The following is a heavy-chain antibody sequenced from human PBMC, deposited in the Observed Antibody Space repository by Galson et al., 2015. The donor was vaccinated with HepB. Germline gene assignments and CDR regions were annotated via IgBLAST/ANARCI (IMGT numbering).Heavy chain of an antibody. CDR2: INPNSGGT. V-gene: IGHV1-2*06. CDR3: ARVGYYGDDHFDY. J-gene: IGHJ4*02. D-gene: IGHD4-17*01. Sequence: SVKVSCKASGYTFTGYYMHWVRQAPGQGLEWMGRINPNSGGTNYAQKFQGRVTMTRDTSISTAYMELSRLRSDDTAVYYCARVGYYGDDHFDYWGQGTLVTVSS. CDR1: GYTFTGYY.